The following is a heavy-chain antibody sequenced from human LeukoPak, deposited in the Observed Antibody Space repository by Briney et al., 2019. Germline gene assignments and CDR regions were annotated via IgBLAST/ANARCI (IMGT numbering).Heavy chain of an antibody. V-gene: IGHV1-2*02. Sequence: ASVKVSCKASGYTFTGYYMHWVRQAPGQGLEWMGWINPNSGGTNYAQKFQGRVTMTRDTSISTAYTELSRLRSDDTAVYYCARDPVTKQWLVPGGPWGQGTLVTVSS. J-gene: IGHJ5*02. CDR1: GYTFTGYY. D-gene: IGHD6-19*01. CDR2: INPNSGGT. CDR3: ARDPVTKQWLVPGGP.